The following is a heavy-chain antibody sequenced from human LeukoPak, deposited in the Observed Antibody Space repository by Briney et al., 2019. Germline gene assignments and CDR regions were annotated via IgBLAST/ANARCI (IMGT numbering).Heavy chain of an antibody. J-gene: IGHJ4*02. CDR1: GFTFSSYA. V-gene: IGHV3-23*01. CDR2: LSGSGGST. CDR3: VKGFGSGSSG. D-gene: IGHD3-10*01. Sequence: GGSLRLSCVASGFTFSSYAMSWVRQAPGKGLEWVSGLSGSGGSTYYADSVKGRFTISRDNSKNTLYVQMSSLRAEDTAVYFCVKGFGSGSSGWGQGTLVTVSS.